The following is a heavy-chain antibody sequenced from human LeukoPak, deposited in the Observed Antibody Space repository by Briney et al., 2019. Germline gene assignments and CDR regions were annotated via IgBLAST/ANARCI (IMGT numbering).Heavy chain of an antibody. D-gene: IGHD6-19*01. CDR1: EYTFTGYY. CDR2: INPNSGGT. V-gene: IGHV1-2*06. CDR3: ARVMVAGKLDY. Sequence: GASVKVSCKASEYTFTGYYMHWVRQAPGQGLEWMGRINPNSGGTNYAQKFQGRVTMTRDTSISTAYMELSRLRSDDTAVYYCARVMVAGKLDYWGQGTLVTVSS. J-gene: IGHJ4*02.